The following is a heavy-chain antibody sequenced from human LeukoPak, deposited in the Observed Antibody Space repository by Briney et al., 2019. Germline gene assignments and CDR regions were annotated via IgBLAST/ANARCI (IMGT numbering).Heavy chain of an antibody. CDR1: GFTFSSYV. CDR2: VSSDGGNK. CDR3: VRAIVGASVAFDF. D-gene: IGHD1-26*01. Sequence: PGRSLRLSCVASGFTFSSYVMHCVRQAPRKGLEWVALVSSDGGNKYYADSVKGRFTISRDTSNNSLYLQMNSLRTEDTAVYYCVRAIVGASVAFDFWGQGTLVTVSS. V-gene: IGHV3-30*03. J-gene: IGHJ3*01.